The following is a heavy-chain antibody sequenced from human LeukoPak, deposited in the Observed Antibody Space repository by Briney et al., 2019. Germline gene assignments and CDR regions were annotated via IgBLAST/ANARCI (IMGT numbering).Heavy chain of an antibody. J-gene: IGHJ4*02. V-gene: IGHV3-73*01. CDR2: IRSKADNYAT. CDR1: GFTFSDSA. CDR3: TGGTTVTTLDY. Sequence: GGSLRLSCAASGFTFSDSAMHWVRQASGKGLEWVGRIRSKADNYATGYGASVKGRFTISRDDSKNTAYLQMNSLKTEDTAVYYCTGGTTVTTLDYWGQGTLVTVSS. D-gene: IGHD4-17*01.